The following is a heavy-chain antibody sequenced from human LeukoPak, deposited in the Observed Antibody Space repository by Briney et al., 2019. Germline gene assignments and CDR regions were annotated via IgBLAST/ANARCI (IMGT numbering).Heavy chain of an antibody. V-gene: IGHV3-23*01. CDR3: AKGYDSGSYIRPTYGMDV. D-gene: IGHD3-10*01. CDR2: ISGSGGTT. CDR1: GFTFSSYA. Sequence: EPGGSLRLSCAASGFTFSSYAMNWVRQAPGKGLEWVSAISGSGGTTYYADSVKGRFTISRDNSKNTLYLQMNSLRAEDTAVYYCAKGYDSGSYIRPTYGMDVWGQGTTVTVSS. J-gene: IGHJ6*02.